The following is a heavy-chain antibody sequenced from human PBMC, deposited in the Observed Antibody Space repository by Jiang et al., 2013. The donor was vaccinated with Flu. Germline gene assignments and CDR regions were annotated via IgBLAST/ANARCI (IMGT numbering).Heavy chain of an antibody. J-gene: IGHJ4*02. Sequence: QLVESGAEVKKPGASVKVSCRASGYTFTNYEINWVRQAAGQGLEWMGRMSPNSAQTSSPQKFQGRVTLTTNTSISTVYMELSSLRSEDTAIYYCAREGPRGSYLDHWGQGTVVTVSS. D-gene: IGHD3-10*01. V-gene: IGHV1-8*01. CDR2: MSPNSAQT. CDR1: GYTFTNYE. CDR3: AREGPRGSYLDH.